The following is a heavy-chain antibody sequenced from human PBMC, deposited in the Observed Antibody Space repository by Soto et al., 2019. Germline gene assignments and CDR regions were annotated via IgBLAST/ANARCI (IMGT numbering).Heavy chain of an antibody. CDR1: GGSISSSSYY. D-gene: IGHD5-18*01. CDR2: IYYSGST. J-gene: IGHJ6*02. V-gene: IGHV4-39*02. CDR3: AREMTASQWIQLWSDYYYGMDV. Sequence: SETLSLTCTVSGGSISSSSYYWGWIRQSPGKGLEWIGSIYYSGSTYYNPSLKSRVTISVDTPKNQFSLKLSSVTAADTAVYYCAREMTASQWIQLWSDYYYGMDVWGQGTTVTVSS.